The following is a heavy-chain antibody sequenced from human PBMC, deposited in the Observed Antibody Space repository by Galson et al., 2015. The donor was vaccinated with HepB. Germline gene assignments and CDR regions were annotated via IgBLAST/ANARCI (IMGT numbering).Heavy chain of an antibody. Sequence: SLRLSCAASGFTFRSYGMHWVRQAPGKGLEWVAVVSYDGSNKYYADSVKGRFTISRDNSKNTLYLQMNSLRAEDTAIYYCAKDGGRGYTYGPNWFDPWGQGTLVTVSS. CDR2: VSYDGSNK. D-gene: IGHD5-18*01. CDR1: GFTFRSYG. CDR3: AKDGGRGYTYGPNWFDP. V-gene: IGHV3-30*18. J-gene: IGHJ5*02.